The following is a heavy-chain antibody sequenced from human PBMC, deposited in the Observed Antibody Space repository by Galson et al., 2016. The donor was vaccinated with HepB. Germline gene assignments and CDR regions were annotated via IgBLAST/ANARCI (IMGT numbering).Heavy chain of an antibody. CDR3: AKDLGSGDIVLMLYGKGS. V-gene: IGHV3-23*01. Sequence: SLRLSCAASGFTFSSYAMSWVRQAPGKGLEWVSAISGSGSSTYYADSVKGRFTISRDNSWNTLYPQMDSLRAEDTALYYCAKDLGSGDIVLMLYGKGSWGQGSLVTVSS. CDR1: GFTFSSYA. CDR2: ISGSGSST. D-gene: IGHD2-8*01. J-gene: IGHJ5*02.